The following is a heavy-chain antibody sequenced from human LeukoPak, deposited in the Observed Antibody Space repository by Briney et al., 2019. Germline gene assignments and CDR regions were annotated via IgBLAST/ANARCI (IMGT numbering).Heavy chain of an antibody. Sequence: GGSLRLSCTASGFTFGDYLMSWFRQAPGKGLEWIGFISGGTTEYAASVKGRFTISRDDSTSIAYPQMNSLTTEDTAVYYCSRGSGWLSVYWGQGTLVTVSS. CDR2: ISGGTT. V-gene: IGHV3-49*03. D-gene: IGHD6-19*01. CDR3: SRGSGWLSVY. CDR1: GFTFGDYL. J-gene: IGHJ4*02.